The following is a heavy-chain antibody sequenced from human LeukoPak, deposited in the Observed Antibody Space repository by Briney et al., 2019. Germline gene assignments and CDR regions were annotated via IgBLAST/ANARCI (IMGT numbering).Heavy chain of an antibody. CDR3: ARDEPNSYGDYGIFDY. CDR2: INPSGGST. J-gene: IGHJ4*02. D-gene: IGHD4-17*01. V-gene: IGHV1-46*01. Sequence: GASVKVSCKASGYTFTSYYMHWVRQAPGQGLEWMGIINPSGGSTSYAQKFQGRVTMTRDTSTSTVYMELRSLRSDDTAVYYCARDEPNSYGDYGIFDYWGQGTLVTVSS. CDR1: GYTFTSYY.